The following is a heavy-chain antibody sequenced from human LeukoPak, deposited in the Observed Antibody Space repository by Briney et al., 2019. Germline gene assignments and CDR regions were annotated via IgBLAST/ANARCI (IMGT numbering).Heavy chain of an antibody. CDR3: AKGDYFDSSGYKIPTPFDS. Sequence: GGSLRLSCAASGFTFSTYAMHWVRQAPGKGLEWVTVVLHDGSNKYYADSVKSRFAISRDNSKNTLYLQMNSLRPEDTAVYYCAKGDYFDSSGYKIPTPFDSWGQGTLVTVSS. V-gene: IGHV3-30*18. CDR2: VLHDGSNK. D-gene: IGHD3-22*01. CDR1: GFTFSTYA. J-gene: IGHJ4*02.